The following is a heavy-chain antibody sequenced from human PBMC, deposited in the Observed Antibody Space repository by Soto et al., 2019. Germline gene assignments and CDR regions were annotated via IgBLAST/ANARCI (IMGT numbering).Heavy chain of an antibody. D-gene: IGHD2-21*02. CDR2: MSGSGSSE. Sequence: GSLRLSCAASGFTFSDHYMAWIRQAPGKGLEIVAHMSGSGSSEDYGDSVKGRFSIFRENSKNLLFLQMFFLRDEDTAVYYCAREETAWPLAYGLDVWGQGTTVTVSS. CDR1: GFTFSDHY. V-gene: IGHV3-11*04. J-gene: IGHJ6*02. CDR3: AREETAWPLAYGLDV.